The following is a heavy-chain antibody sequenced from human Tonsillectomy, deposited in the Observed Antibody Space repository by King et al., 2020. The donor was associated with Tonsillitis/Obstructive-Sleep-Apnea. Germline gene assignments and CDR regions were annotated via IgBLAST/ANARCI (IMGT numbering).Heavy chain of an antibody. D-gene: IGHD3-3*01. CDR2: INHSGTT. CDR1: GGSFSGYY. Sequence: VQLQQWGAGLLKPSETLSLTCAVYGGSFSGYYWSWIRQPPGKGLEWIGEINHSGTTNYKPSLKSRVTISVDTSKNQFSLKLSSVTAADTAVYYCARRGGLYDPRYMDVWGKGTTVTVSS. V-gene: IGHV4-34*01. CDR3: ARRGGLYDPRYMDV. J-gene: IGHJ6*03.